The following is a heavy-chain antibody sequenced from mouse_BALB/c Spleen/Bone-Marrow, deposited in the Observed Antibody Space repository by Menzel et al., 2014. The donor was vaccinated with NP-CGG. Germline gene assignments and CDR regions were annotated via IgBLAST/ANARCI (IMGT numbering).Heavy chain of an antibody. CDR3: VRGVYYDYDEGALDY. Sequence: SGPELIKPGASVKMSCKASGYTFXSYVIHWVKQKPGQGLKWIGYINPYNDGTKYNEKFKGKATLTSDKSSSTAYMDLSSLASEDSAVYYCVRGVYYDYDEGALDYWGQGTSVTVSS. CDR1: GYTFXSYV. D-gene: IGHD2-4*01. V-gene: IGHV1-14*01. CDR2: INPYNDGT. J-gene: IGHJ4*01.